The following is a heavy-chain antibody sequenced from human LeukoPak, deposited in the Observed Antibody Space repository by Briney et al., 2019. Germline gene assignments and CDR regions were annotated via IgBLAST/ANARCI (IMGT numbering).Heavy chain of an antibody. CDR1: GFTFSSYT. V-gene: IGHV3-21*01. Sequence: PGGSLRLSCAASGFTFSSYTMNRVRQAPGKGLEWVSSTSTSSYYIYYADSVKGRFTISRDNAKNSLFLQMNSLRAEDTAVYYCARDIATAGHLAFDYWGQGTLVTVSS. CDR2: TSTSSYYI. CDR3: ARDIATAGHLAFDY. D-gene: IGHD6-13*01. J-gene: IGHJ4*02.